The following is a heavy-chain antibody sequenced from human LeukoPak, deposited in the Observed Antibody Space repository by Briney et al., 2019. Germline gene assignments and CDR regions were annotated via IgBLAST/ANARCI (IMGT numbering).Heavy chain of an antibody. CDR2: MNPNSGNT. CDR3: ARGPRGGAQY. D-gene: IGHD1-26*01. CDR1: GGTFSKYL. Sequence: ASVKVSCKASGGTFSKYLISWVRQATGQGLEWMGWMNPNSGNTGYAQKFQGRVTMTRNTSISTAYMELSSQRSEDTAVYYCARGPRGGAQYWGQGTLVTVSS. J-gene: IGHJ4*02. V-gene: IGHV1-8*01.